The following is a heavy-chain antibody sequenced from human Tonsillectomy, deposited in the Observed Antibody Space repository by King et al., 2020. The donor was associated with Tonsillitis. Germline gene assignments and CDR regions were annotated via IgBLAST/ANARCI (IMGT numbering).Heavy chain of an antibody. CDR1: GGSISSYY. Sequence: VQLQESGPGLVKASETLSLTCSVSGGSISSYYWSWIRQPPGKGLEWIGYIYYSGSTNYNPSLKSRVAISVDTSKNQFSLKLTSVTAADTAVYYCARGSVVVAATGLNWFDPWGQGTLVTVSS. CDR2: IYYSGST. D-gene: IGHD2-15*01. V-gene: IGHV4-59*01. CDR3: ARGSVVVAATGLNWFDP. J-gene: IGHJ5*02.